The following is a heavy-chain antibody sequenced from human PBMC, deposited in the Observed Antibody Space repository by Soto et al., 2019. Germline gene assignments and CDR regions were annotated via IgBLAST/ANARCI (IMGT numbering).Heavy chain of an antibody. D-gene: IGHD6-19*01. V-gene: IGHV3-23*01. J-gene: IGHJ4*02. CDR3: ETSTRGWFFFDY. CDR1: GFTFSSYA. Sequence: GSLRLSCAASGFTFSSYAMSWVRQAPGKGLEWVSAISGSGGSTYYADSVKGRFTISRDNSKNTLYLQMNSLRAEDTAVYYCETSTRGWFFFDYWGQGTLVTVSS. CDR2: ISGSGGST.